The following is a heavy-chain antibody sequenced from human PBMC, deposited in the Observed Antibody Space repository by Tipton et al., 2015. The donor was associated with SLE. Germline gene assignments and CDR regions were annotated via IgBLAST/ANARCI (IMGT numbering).Heavy chain of an antibody. J-gene: IGHJ4*02. CDR1: GDFVRSYDDY. D-gene: IGHD3-3*01. CDR2: VASSGKT. V-gene: IGHV4-39*07. Sequence: TLSLTCTVSGDFVRSYDDYWGWIRQSPGKGLEWVGIVASSGKTEYYPPLQSRVTVSIDSSRNQFSLKMTSVTAADTAVYFCARGFYFDYWSSYPNKLGLKTYYFDAWGQGALVTVSS. CDR3: ARGFYFDYWSSYPNKLGLKTYYFDA.